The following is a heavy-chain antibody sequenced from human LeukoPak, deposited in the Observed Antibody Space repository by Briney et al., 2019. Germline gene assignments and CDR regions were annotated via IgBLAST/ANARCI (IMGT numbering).Heavy chain of an antibody. D-gene: IGHD3-10*01. CDR3: ARESTYYYGSGSPSFDY. CDR2: ISSSGSII. CDR1: GFTFSDYY. J-gene: IGHJ4*02. Sequence: GGSLRLSCAASGFTFSDYYMSWIRQAPGKGLEWVSYISSSGSIIYYADSVKGRFTISRDNAKNSLYLQMNSLRAEDTAVYYCARESTYYYGSGSPSFDYWGQGTLVTVSS. V-gene: IGHV3-11*04.